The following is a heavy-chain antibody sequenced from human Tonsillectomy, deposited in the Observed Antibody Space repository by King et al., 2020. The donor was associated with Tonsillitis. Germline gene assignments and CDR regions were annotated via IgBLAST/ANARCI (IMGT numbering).Heavy chain of an antibody. V-gene: IGHV4-39*01. D-gene: IGHD5-18*01. CDR1: GGSISSSSYY. Sequence: QLQESGPGLVKPSETLSLPCTVSGGSISSSSYYWGWIRQPPGKGLEWIGSIYYSGSTYYNPSLKSRVTISVDTSKNQFSLKLSPVTAADTAVYYCARHTQGCSYWYGGRWGQGTLVTVSS. CDR2: IYYSGST. CDR3: ARHTQGCSYWYGGR. J-gene: IGHJ4*02.